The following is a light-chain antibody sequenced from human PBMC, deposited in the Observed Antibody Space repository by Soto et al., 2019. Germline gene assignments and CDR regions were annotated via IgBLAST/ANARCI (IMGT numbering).Light chain of an antibody. CDR1: QSISSW. Sequence: DLQMTLSPSTLSASVGDRVTITCRASQSISSWLAWYQQKPGKAPKLLIYKASSLESGVPSRFSGSGSGTEFTLTISSLQPDDFATYYCQQYNSYPLTFGGGTKVEIK. CDR3: QQYNSYPLT. J-gene: IGKJ4*01. V-gene: IGKV1-5*03. CDR2: KAS.